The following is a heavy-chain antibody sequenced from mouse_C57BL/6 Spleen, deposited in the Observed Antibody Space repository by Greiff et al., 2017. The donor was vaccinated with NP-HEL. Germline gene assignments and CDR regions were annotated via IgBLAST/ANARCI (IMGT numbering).Heavy chain of an antibody. D-gene: IGHD2-2*01. CDR1: GYTFTSYW. V-gene: IGHV1-61*01. Sequence: VQLQQPGAELVRPGSSVKLSCKASGYTFTSYWMDWVKQRPGQGLEWIGNIYPSDSETHYNQKFKDKATLTVDKSSSTAYMQRRGLTSEDSAVYYWARSKSHSTMVTPDAIDYWGQGTSVTVSS. J-gene: IGHJ4*01. CDR2: IYPSDSET. CDR3: ARSKSHSTMVTPDAIDY.